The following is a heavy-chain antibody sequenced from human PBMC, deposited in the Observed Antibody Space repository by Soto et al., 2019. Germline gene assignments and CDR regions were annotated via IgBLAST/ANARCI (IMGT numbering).Heavy chain of an antibody. D-gene: IGHD4-4*01. Sequence: PGGSLRLSCAASGFTFRNSRMSWVRQAPGKGLAWVANIKQDGSDTYYVDSVKGRFTISRDNAKNSLYLQMNSLRAEDTAVYYCARGSNHFDYWGQGTLVTVSS. CDR2: IKQDGSDT. CDR1: GFTFRNSR. CDR3: ARGSNHFDY. J-gene: IGHJ4*02. V-gene: IGHV3-7*02.